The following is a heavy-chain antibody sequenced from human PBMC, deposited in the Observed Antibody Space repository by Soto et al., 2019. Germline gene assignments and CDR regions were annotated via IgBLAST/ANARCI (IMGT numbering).Heavy chain of an antibody. V-gene: IGHV1-58*01. Sequence: SVKVSCKASGFTFTSSAVQWVRQARGQRLEWIGWIVVGSGNTNYAQKFQERVTITRDMSTSTAYMELGSLRSEDTAVYYCAAESAPIAVAGTYYYYGMDVWGQGTTVTVSS. D-gene: IGHD6-19*01. CDR3: AAESAPIAVAGTYYYYGMDV. CDR1: GFTFTSSA. CDR2: IVVGSGNT. J-gene: IGHJ6*02.